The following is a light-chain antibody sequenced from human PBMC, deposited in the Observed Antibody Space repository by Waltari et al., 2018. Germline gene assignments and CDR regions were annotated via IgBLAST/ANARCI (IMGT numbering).Light chain of an antibody. CDR1: QSVFYSANYKTY. CDR2: WAS. J-gene: IGKJ4*01. CDR3: QQYFSTPLT. Sequence: DIVITQSPDSLAASLGAMPPIHRKSSQSVFYSANYKTYLAWYQQKPGQPPKLLIYWASTRDSGVPDRFRGSGSGTDFTLTITSLQPEDVAVYYCQQYFSTPLTFGGGTKVEIK. V-gene: IGKV4-1*01.